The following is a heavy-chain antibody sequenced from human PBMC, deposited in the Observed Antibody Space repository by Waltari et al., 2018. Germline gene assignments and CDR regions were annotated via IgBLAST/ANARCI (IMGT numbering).Heavy chain of an antibody. CDR2: IKEDGSVK. CDR3: ARGTTTTPNWFDP. D-gene: IGHD1-26*01. Sequence: DVQLVESGGGLVQPGGSLRLSCAAPGFTFSAYWMNWVRQTPGTGLEWVANIKEDGSVKYYLDSVKGRFTISRDNAKNSLYLQMDSLTADDTAIYYCARGTTTTPNWFDPWGQGTLVTVSS. V-gene: IGHV3-7*03. CDR1: GFTFSAYW. J-gene: IGHJ5*02.